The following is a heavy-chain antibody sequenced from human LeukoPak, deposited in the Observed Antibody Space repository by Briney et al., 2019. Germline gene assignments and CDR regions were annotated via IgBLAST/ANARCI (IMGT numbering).Heavy chain of an antibody. Sequence: ASVKVSCKASGYTFTSYYMHWVRQAPGQGLEWMAIINPSGGSTNYAQKFQGRVTMTRDTSTSTVYMELTSLRSEDTAVYYCARPLTTSGWYFDLWGRGTLVTVSS. CDR3: ARPLTTSGWYFDL. CDR1: GYTFTSYY. V-gene: IGHV1-46*01. D-gene: IGHD1-14*01. J-gene: IGHJ2*01. CDR2: INPSGGST.